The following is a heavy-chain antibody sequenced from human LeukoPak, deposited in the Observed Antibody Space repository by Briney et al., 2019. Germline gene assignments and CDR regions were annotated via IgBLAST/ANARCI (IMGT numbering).Heavy chain of an antibody. CDR3: ARARYSSGWYDYYYYMDV. CDR2: IKQDGSER. CDR1: GFTFSNYW. Sequence: GGSLRLSCAASGFTFSNYWMSWVRQAPGKGLEWVANIKQDGSERYYVDSVKGRFTISRDNAKNSLYLQMNSLRAEDTAVYYCARARYSSGWYDYYYYMDVWGKGTTVIVSS. D-gene: IGHD6-19*01. V-gene: IGHV3-7*01. J-gene: IGHJ6*03.